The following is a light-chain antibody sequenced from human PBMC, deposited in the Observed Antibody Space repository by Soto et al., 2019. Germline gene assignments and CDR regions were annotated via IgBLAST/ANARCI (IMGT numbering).Light chain of an antibody. CDR1: QTVSSN. V-gene: IGKV3-15*01. Sequence: DIVMTQSPATLSVSPGGRATLSCRASQTVSSNLAWYQQKPGQAPRLLIYGASTRATGIPARFSGSGSGTEFTLSISSLQSEDFALYYCQQYGGSPITFGQGTRLEIK. CDR3: QQYGGSPIT. J-gene: IGKJ5*01. CDR2: GAS.